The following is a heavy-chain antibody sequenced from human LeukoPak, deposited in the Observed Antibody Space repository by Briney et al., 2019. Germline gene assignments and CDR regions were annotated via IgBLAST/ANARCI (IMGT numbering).Heavy chain of an antibody. Sequence: SETLSLTCTVSGGSISSYYWSWIRQPAGKGLEWIGRIYTSGSTNYNPSLKSRVTISVDTTKNQFSLKLSSVTAADTGVYYCARVDSRSFDYWGQGTLVTVSS. CDR2: IYTSGST. CDR1: GGSISSYY. V-gene: IGHV4-4*07. CDR3: ARVDSRSFDY. D-gene: IGHD1-14*01. J-gene: IGHJ4*02.